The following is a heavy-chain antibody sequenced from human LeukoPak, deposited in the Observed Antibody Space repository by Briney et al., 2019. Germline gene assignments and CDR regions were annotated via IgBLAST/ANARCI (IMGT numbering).Heavy chain of an antibody. V-gene: IGHV3-21*01. CDR2: ISSSSSYI. CDR3: ARLYDGSAYHADHFDY. Sequence: GGSLRLSCAGSGFTFNTYNMNWVRQAPGKGLEWVSSISSSSSYIYYADSVKGRFTISRDNAKNSLYLQMNSLRAEDSAVYYCARLYDGSAYHADHFDYWGQGTLVIVSS. CDR1: GFTFNTYN. D-gene: IGHD3-22*01. J-gene: IGHJ4*02.